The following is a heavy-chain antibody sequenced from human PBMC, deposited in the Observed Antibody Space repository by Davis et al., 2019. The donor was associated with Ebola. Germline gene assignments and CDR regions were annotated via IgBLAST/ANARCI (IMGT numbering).Heavy chain of an antibody. V-gene: IGHV3-23*01. Sequence: PGGSLRLSCAASGFSFSSYWMSWVRQAPGKGLEWVSAISGSGGSTYYADSVKGRFTISRDNSKNTLYLQMNSLRAEDTAVYYCAKIDCSGGSCYAPDIWGQGTMVTVSS. CDR2: ISGSGGST. CDR3: AKIDCSGGSCYAPDI. J-gene: IGHJ3*02. D-gene: IGHD2-15*01. CDR1: GFSFSSYW.